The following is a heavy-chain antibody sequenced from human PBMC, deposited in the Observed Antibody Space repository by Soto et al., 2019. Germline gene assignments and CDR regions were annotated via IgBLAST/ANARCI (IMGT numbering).Heavy chain of an antibody. V-gene: IGHV1-69*02. CDR3: ARVADLGYFDY. J-gene: IGHJ4*02. CDR2: IIPILGIA. D-gene: IGHD5-12*01. Sequence: QVQLVQSGAEVKKPGSSVKVSCKASGGTFSSYTISWVRQAPGQGLEWMGRIIPILGIANYAQKFQGRVTITADKSTSTAYMELSSLRSEDTVVYYCARVADLGYFDYWGQGTLVTVSS. CDR1: GGTFSSYT.